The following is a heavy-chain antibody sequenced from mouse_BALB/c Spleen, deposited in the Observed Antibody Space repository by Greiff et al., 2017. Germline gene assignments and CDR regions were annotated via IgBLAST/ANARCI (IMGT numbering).Heavy chain of an antibody. Sequence: DLVKPGASVKLSCKASGYTFTSYWMNWIKQRPGQGLEWIGRIAPGSGSTYYNEMFKGKATLTVDTSSSTAYIQLSSLSSEDSAVYFCARWGRYDENAMDYWGQGTSVTVSS. CDR1: GYTFTSYW. V-gene: IGHV1S41*01. CDR2: IAPGSGST. CDR3: ARWGRYDENAMDY. J-gene: IGHJ4*01. D-gene: IGHD2-14*01.